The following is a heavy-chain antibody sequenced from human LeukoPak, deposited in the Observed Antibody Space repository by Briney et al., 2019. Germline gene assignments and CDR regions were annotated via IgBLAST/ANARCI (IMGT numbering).Heavy chain of an antibody. J-gene: IGHJ4*02. V-gene: IGHV3-23*01. D-gene: IGHD4-23*01. CDR2: INGRGGST. Sequence: GGSLRLSCAASGFTFSSYAMSWVRRAPGKGLEWVSSINGRGGSTYYADSVKGRFTISRDISRNTLYLQMNSLRAADTAIFYCARVGVDDSGNILKYFFDYWGQGTLVTVSS. CDR3: ARVGVDDSGNILKYFFDY. CDR1: GFTFSSYA.